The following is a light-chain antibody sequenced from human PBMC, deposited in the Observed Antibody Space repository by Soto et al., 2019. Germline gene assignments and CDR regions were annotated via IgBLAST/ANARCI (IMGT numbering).Light chain of an antibody. V-gene: IGKV3-11*01. CDR2: DAS. Sequence: EIVLTQSPATLSLSPGASATLSCRASQRVSRYLAWSQQKPGQAPRLLISDASNRATGIPARFSGSGSGTDFTLTISSLEPEDFAVYYCQQRSNWPPITFGQGTRLEIK. CDR1: QRVSRY. J-gene: IGKJ5*01. CDR3: QQRSNWPPIT.